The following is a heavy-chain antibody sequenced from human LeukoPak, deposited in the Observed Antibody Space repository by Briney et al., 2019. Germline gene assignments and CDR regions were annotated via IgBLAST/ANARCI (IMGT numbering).Heavy chain of an antibody. D-gene: IGHD3-22*01. CDR2: IKHDGSEE. Sequence: GGSLRLSCAASGFTFNTYRLSWVRQAPGRGLEWGADIKHDGSEENYVDSVKGRFTISRDNAKGSLSLQMNSLRGEDTAVYYCARDLYYYDSSGYYRGLDYWGQGTLVTVSS. CDR3: ARDLYYYDSSGYYRGLDY. J-gene: IGHJ4*02. V-gene: IGHV3-7*01. CDR1: GFTFNTYR.